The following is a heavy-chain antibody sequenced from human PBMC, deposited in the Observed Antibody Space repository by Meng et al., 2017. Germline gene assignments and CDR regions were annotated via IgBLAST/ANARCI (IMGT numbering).Heavy chain of an antibody. CDR3: ARKGKNTYNIYYFDY. CDR1: GFTFSSYA. D-gene: IGHD1-1*01. Sequence: GESLKISCAASGFTFSSYAMHWVRQAPGKGLEWVAVISYDGSNKYYADSVKGRFTISRDNSKNTLYLQMNSLRAEDTAVYYCARKGKNTYNIYYFDYWGQGALVTVSS. CDR2: ISYDGSNK. J-gene: IGHJ4*02. V-gene: IGHV3-30*01.